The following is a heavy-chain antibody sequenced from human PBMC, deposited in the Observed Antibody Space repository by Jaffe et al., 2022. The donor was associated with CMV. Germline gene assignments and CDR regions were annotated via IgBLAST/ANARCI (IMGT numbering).Heavy chain of an antibody. CDR3: ARLSVLRYFEEVDY. CDR1: GGSISSSSYY. J-gene: IGHJ4*02. D-gene: IGHD3-9*01. V-gene: IGHV4-39*01. CDR2: IYYSGST. Sequence: QLQLQESGPGLVKPSETLSLTCTVSGGSISSSSYYWGWIRQPPGKGLEWIGSIYYSGSTYYNPSLKSRVTISVDTSKNQFSLKLSSVTAADTAVYYCARLSVLRYFEEVDYWGQGTLVTVSS.